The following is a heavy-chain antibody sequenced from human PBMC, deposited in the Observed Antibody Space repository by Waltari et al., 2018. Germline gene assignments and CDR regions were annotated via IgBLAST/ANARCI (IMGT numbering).Heavy chain of an antibody. CDR3: ARFPMVQGVITPRYFDY. V-gene: IGHV3-23*03. CDR2: IYSGGSST. J-gene: IGHJ4*02. Sequence: EVQLLESGGGLVQPGGSLRLSCAASGFTFSSYAMSWVRQAPGKGLEWVSVIYSGGSSTYYADSVKGRFTISRDNSKNTLYLQMNSLRAEDTAVYYCARFPMVQGVITPRYFDYWGQGTLVTVSS. CDR1: GFTFSSYA. D-gene: IGHD3-10*01.